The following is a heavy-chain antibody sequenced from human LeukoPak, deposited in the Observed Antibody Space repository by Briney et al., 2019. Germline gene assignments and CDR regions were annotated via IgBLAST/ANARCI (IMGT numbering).Heavy chain of an antibody. CDR2: IDKKDNGCATAT. CDR3: TRDSGTYNWFDP. CDR1: GLIFSGSA. D-gene: IGHD1-26*01. V-gene: IGHV3-73*01. J-gene: IGHJ5*02. Sequence: GWSLSLTCASSGLIFSGSAIHGVGQSCGRGLAGVGHIDKKDNGCATATAYAESVKGRFTISRDDSINTAYLQMKSLKTEDTALYYCTRDSGTYNWFDPWGQGTLVTVSS.